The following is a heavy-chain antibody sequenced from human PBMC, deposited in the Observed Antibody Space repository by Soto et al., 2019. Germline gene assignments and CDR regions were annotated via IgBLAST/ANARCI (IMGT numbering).Heavy chain of an antibody. J-gene: IGHJ3*02. Sequence: QITLKESGPTLVKPTQTLTLTCTFSGFSLSTSGVGVGWIRQPPGKALEWLALIYWDDDKRYSPSLKSRLTITKDTAKNQVVLTMTNMDPVDTATYYCAQDYDGNAFHIWGQGTMVTVSS. CDR3: AQDYDGNAFHI. CDR2: IYWDDDK. V-gene: IGHV2-5*02. CDR1: GFSLSTSGVG. D-gene: IGHD3-22*01.